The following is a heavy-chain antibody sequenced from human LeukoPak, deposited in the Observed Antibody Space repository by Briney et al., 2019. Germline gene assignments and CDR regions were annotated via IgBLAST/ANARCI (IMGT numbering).Heavy chain of an antibody. CDR2: ISWNSGSI. J-gene: IGHJ4*02. CDR1: GFTFDDYA. Sequence: GGSLRLSCAASGFTFDDYAMHWVRQAPGKGLEWVSGISWNSGSIGYADSVKGRFTISRDNAKNSLYLQMNSLRAEDTALYYCAQSGGYDHYWGQGTLVTVSS. D-gene: IGHD5-12*01. CDR3: AQSGGYDHY. V-gene: IGHV3-9*01.